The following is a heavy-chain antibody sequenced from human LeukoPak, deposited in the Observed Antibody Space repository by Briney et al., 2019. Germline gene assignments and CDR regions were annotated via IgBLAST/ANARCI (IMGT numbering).Heavy chain of an antibody. Sequence: SETLSLTCAVYGGSFSGYYWSWIRQPPGKGLEWIGEINHSGSTNYNPSLKSRVTISVDTSKNQFSLKLSSVTAADTAVFYCARYGSGQPRRWFDPWGQGTLVTVSS. CDR2: INHSGST. CDR1: GGSFSGYY. D-gene: IGHD3-10*01. V-gene: IGHV4-34*01. J-gene: IGHJ5*02. CDR3: ARYGSGQPRRWFDP.